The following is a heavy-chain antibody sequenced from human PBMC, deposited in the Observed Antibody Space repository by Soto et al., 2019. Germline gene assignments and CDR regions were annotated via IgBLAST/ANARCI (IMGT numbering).Heavy chain of an antibody. D-gene: IGHD6-19*01. V-gene: IGHV3-23*01. CDR1: RFTFSSYA. CDR3: AKKPNDVWLVAH. J-gene: IGHJ4*02. Sequence: GGSLRLSCAASRFTFSSYAMSWVRQAPGKGLEWVSAISGSGGSTYYADSVKGRFTISRDNSKNTLYLQMNSLRAEDTAVYYCAKKPNDVWLVAHWGQGTLVTVSS. CDR2: ISGSGGST.